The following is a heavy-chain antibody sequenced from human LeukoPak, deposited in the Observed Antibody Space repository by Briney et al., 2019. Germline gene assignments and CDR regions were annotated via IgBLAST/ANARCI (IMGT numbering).Heavy chain of an antibody. Sequence: SETLSLTCTVSGGSISSYYWSWIRQPPGKGLEWIGYIYYSGSTNYNPSLKSRVTISVDTSKNQFSLKLSSLTAADTAVYYCARHKPVNYYYGMDVWGQGTTVTVSS. CDR3: ARHKPVNYYYGMDV. J-gene: IGHJ6*02. V-gene: IGHV4-59*08. CDR1: GGSISSYY. CDR2: IYYSGST.